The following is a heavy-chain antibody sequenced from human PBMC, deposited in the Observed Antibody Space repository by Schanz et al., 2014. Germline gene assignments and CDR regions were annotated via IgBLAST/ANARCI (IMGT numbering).Heavy chain of an antibody. CDR1: GLTFTSAW. J-gene: IGHJ4*02. Sequence: VQLVESGGGLVKPGGSLRLSCATSGLTFTSAWMSWVRQAPGKGLEYISAISNNGDSTYYADSVKGRFTISRDNSKNSLYLQMNSLRAEDTAVYYCARDFHGYGTHLDYWGQGSLVTVSS. D-gene: IGHD5-12*01. CDR2: ISNNGDST. V-gene: IGHV3-64*04. CDR3: ARDFHGYGTHLDY.